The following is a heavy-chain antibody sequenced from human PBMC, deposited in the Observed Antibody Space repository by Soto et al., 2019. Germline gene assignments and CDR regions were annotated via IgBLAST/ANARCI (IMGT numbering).Heavy chain of an antibody. D-gene: IGHD3-10*01. CDR3: ARGHSGSLPGYFDY. J-gene: IGHJ4*02. Sequence: EVHLVESGGGLVQPGGSLRLACAASGFTVRNNYMSWVRQAPGKGLEWVSVVYDDGSTYYAGSVKGRFTISRDNSKNTVSLQMNSLRAEDTAVYYCARGHSGSLPGYFDYWGQGTLVTVSS. CDR1: GFTVRNNY. V-gene: IGHV3-66*01. CDR2: VYDDGST.